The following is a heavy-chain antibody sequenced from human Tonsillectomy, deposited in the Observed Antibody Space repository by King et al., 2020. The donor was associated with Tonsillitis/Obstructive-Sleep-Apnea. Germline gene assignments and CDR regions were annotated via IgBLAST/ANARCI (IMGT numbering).Heavy chain of an antibody. CDR2: ISYDGTNK. CDR1: EFTFSNYA. CDR3: ASRYSRTTGCNYNLGRYFAPYFYYGMDV. J-gene: IGHJ6*02. Sequence: VQLVESGGGVVQPGRSLRLSCAASEFTFSNYAMHWVRQAPGKGLKWVAVISYDGTNKYYADSVKGRFTISRDNSKNTLFLQMNSLRPEDTAVYYCASRYSRTTGCNYNLGRYFAPYFYYGMDVWGQGTTVTVSS. D-gene: IGHD2-2*01. V-gene: IGHV3-30*04.